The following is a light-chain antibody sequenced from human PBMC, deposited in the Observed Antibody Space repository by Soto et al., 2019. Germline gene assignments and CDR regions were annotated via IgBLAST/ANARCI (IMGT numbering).Light chain of an antibody. V-gene: IGLV8-61*01. CDR3: VLYVGSGIWV. Sequence: QAVVTQEPSFSVSPGETVTLTCGLSSESVSASYYPSWYQQTPGQAPRTLIYSTSTRSSGVPDRFSGSILGDKAALTITGAQADDESEYYCVLYVGSGIWVFGGGTKVTVL. J-gene: IGLJ3*02. CDR2: STS. CDR1: SESVSASYY.